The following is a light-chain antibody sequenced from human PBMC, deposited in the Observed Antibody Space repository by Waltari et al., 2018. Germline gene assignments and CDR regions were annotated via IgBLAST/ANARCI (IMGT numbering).Light chain of an antibody. CDR2: DDR. CDR3: PLWDSTRDLLF. Sequence: SYVLPQPPSVSVAPGTTATITCGGRYIGHQALNWYQQRPGQAPVLVVYDDRHLPSRLPGRFSGSLSGPLATLTVTRVEAEDDAVYYFPLWDSTRDLLFIGGGTQLTVL. J-gene: IGLJ2*01. CDR1: YIGHQA. V-gene: IGLV3-21*03.